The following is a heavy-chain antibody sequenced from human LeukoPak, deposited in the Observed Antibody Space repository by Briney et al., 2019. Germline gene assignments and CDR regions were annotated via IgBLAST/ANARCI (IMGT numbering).Heavy chain of an antibody. V-gene: IGHV3-74*01. J-gene: IGHJ3*02. CDR3: ARGGSPPEALGDTFDI. CDR1: RFTFSNYW. Sequence: PGGSLRLSCAASRFTFSNYWMHWVRQGPGKGLVCVSRISGDGRITRNADSVKGRFFISRDNAKNTLYLQMNSLRAEDTAVYYCARGGSPPEALGDTFDIWGQETKVTVSS. CDR2: ISGDGRIT. D-gene: IGHD1-26*01.